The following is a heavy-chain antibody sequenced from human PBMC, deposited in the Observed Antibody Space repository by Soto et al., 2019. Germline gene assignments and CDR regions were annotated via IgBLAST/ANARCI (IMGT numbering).Heavy chain of an antibody. CDR2: ILPDDADT. J-gene: IGHJ6*02. D-gene: IGHD2-15*01. Sequence: EECRKITGKSSGCTSNLYWIGGWRQPNGKGLEWMGIILPDDADTRYSPSFEGHATISADRSTNTAYLHLRSLEASDTATYFCARQGFSKHYFSAADVWVQGTQVTVSS. CDR1: GCTSNLYW. CDR3: ARQGFSKHYFSAADV. V-gene: IGHV5-51*01.